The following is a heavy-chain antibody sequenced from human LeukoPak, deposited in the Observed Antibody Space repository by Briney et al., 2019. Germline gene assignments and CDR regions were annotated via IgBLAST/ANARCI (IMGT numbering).Heavy chain of an antibody. V-gene: IGHV3-30*18. D-gene: IGHD3-10*01. CDR2: ILYDGSRQ. J-gene: IGHJ6*02. CDR1: GFTFNRCG. CDR3: VKSSGTDDYGMDA. Sequence: PGGSLRLSCAASGFTFNRCGMHWVRHGPGKGLEWVARILYDGSRQYYTESVKGRFTIARDNSKNTLFLEMNSLRDEDTAVYYCVKSSGTDDYGMDAWGQGTTVTVS.